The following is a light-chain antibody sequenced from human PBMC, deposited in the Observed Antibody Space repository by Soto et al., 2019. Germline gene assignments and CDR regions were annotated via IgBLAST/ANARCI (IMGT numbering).Light chain of an antibody. J-gene: IGKJ3*01. CDR1: QGISNY. CDR3: QEYNNVLFT. CDR2: DAS. V-gene: IGKV1-27*01. Sequence: DIQMTQSPSSLSASVGDRVTITCRASQGISNYLAWYQQKPGKVPKLLIYDASALQSGVPSRFSGSGSRTDFTLTISSLQPEDIATYYCQEYNNVLFTFGPGTKVEIK.